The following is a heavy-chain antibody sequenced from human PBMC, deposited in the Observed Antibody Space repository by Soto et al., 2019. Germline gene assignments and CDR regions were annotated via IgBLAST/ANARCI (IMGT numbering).Heavy chain of an antibody. D-gene: IGHD2-15*01. Sequence: SETLSLTCTVSGGSISSGDYYWSWIRQPPGKGLEWIGYIYYSGSTYYNPSLKSRVTISVDTSKNQFSLKLSSVTAADTAVYYCARARGVVVVAATSGGWFDPRRQGTLVTVSS. CDR2: IYYSGST. CDR3: ARARGVVVVAATSGGWFDP. J-gene: IGHJ5*02. V-gene: IGHV4-30-4*01. CDR1: GGSISSGDYY.